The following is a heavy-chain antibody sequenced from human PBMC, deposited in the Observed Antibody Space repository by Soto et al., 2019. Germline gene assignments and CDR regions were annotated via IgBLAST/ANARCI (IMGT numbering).Heavy chain of an antibody. Sequence: SETLSLTCTVSGGSISGYYWSWIRQPPGKGLEWIGYIYYSGSTIYNPSLKSRVTISVDTSKNQFSLKLSSVTAADTAVYYCARVRDWFDPWGQGTLVTVSS. D-gene: IGHD3-3*01. J-gene: IGHJ5*02. CDR3: ARVRDWFDP. CDR2: IYYSGST. CDR1: GGSISGYY. V-gene: IGHV4-59*01.